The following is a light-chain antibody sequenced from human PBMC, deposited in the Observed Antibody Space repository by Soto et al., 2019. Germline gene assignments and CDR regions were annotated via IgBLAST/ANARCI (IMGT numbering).Light chain of an antibody. Sequence: EVVMTQSPATLSVSPGARATLSCRASESVSSNLAWYQQRPGQAPRLVIYGASTRATGIPARFSGGGSGTEFTLTISRQEPDDVAVYCCQQYNYQGTFGQGTKVDIK. V-gene: IGKV3-15*01. J-gene: IGKJ1*01. CDR1: ESVSSN. CDR2: GAS. CDR3: QQYNYQGT.